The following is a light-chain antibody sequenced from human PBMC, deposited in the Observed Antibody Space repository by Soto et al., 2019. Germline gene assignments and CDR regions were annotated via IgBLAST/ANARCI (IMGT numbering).Light chain of an antibody. Sequence: EIVLTQSPATLSLSPGERATLSCRASQSVSSYLAWYQQKPGQAPRLLIYDASSRATGIPARFSGSGSGTDFTLTIISLEPEGFAVYYCQQRSNWPPTFGLGTKVEIK. CDR1: QSVSSY. CDR2: DAS. J-gene: IGKJ1*01. V-gene: IGKV3-11*01. CDR3: QQRSNWPPT.